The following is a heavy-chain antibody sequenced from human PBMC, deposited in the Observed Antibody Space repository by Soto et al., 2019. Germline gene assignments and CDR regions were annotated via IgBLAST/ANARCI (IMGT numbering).Heavy chain of an antibody. CDR2: ISAYNGNT. CDR3: ARAWGRLVGSKDY. D-gene: IGHD2-15*01. Sequence: GASVKVSCKASGYTFTSYGISWVRQAPGQGLEWMGWISAYNGNTNYAQKLQGRVTMTTDTSTSTAYTELRSLRSDDTAVYYCARAWGRLVGSKDYWGQGTLVTVSS. CDR1: GYTFTSYG. V-gene: IGHV1-18*01. J-gene: IGHJ4*02.